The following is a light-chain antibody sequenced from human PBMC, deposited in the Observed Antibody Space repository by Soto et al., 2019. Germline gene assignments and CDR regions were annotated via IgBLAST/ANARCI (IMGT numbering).Light chain of an antibody. CDR3: QQYNNWPGT. J-gene: IGKJ1*01. CDR1: QSVYSS. CDR2: GAS. V-gene: IGKV3-15*01. Sequence: ETVMTQSPATLSVSAVERATLSCRASQSVYSSLAWYQQKPGQAPSLLIHGASTRATGIPARFSGSGSGTELTLTISRLQSEDFAVYYCQQYNNWPGTFGQGPKVDIK.